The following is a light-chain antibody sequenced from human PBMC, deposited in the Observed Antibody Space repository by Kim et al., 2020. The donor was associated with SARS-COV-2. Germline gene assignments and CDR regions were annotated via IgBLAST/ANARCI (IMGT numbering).Light chain of an antibody. CDR2: WAS. CDR3: QQYYSTPNMYT. Sequence: DIVMTQSPDSLAVSLGERATINCKSSQSVLYSSNNKNYLAWYQQKPGQPPKLLIYWASTRESGVPDRFSGSGSGTDFTLTISSLQAEDVAVYYCQQYYSTPNMYTFGQGTKLEI. CDR1: QSVLYSSNNKNY. J-gene: IGKJ2*01. V-gene: IGKV4-1*01.